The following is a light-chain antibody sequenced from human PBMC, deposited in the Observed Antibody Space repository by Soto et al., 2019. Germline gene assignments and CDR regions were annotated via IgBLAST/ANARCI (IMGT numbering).Light chain of an antibody. CDR3: QLSQQRSSWPPIA. Sequence: DIVLTQSPSTLSLSPGNRVTLSCRANERISHSLAWYQQMPGQAPRTLIYDASFRATGIPERFSGSESGTDFTLSISSLEPEDFAVYYCQLSQQRSSWPPIAFGQGTRLDLK. CDR1: ERISHS. V-gene: IGKV3-11*01. J-gene: IGKJ5*01. CDR2: DAS.